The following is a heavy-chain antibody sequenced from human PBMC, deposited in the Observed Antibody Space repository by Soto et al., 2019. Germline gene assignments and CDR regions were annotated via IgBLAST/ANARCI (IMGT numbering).Heavy chain of an antibody. D-gene: IGHD3-3*01. V-gene: IGHV4-4*02. Sequence: SETLSLTCAVSSGSISSSNWWSWVRQPPGKGLEWIGEIYHSGSTNYNPSLKSRVTISVDKSKNQFSLKLSSVTAADTAVYYCARVRAAWAWSLDYWGQGTLVTVSS. CDR1: SGSISSSNW. CDR3: ARVRAAWAWSLDY. J-gene: IGHJ4*02. CDR2: IYHSGST.